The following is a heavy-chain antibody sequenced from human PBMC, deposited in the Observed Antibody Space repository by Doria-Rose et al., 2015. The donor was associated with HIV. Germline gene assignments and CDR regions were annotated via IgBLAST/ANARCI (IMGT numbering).Heavy chain of an antibody. CDR2: TYYTGTS. CDR1: GASVSSRGYY. V-gene: IGHV4-31*03. Sequence: QVQLQESGPGLVKPSETLSLTCSVSGASVSSRGYYWNWIRQVPGKGLESLGYTYYTGTSDYSPSLKSRLNMAVDTSKNQFSLKLSFVTVADTAVYCARMGSYRELDYGGQGALVIVSA. CDR3: RMGSYRELDY. J-gene: IGHJ4*02. D-gene: IGHD3-3*01.